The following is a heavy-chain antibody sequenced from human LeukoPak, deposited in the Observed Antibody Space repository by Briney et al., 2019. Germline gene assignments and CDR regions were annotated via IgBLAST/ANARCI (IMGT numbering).Heavy chain of an antibody. J-gene: IGHJ4*02. CDR3: AINGGGDSGYGNFDY. CDR1: GFTFEDYA. V-gene: IGHV3-9*01. CDR2: INWNSDSI. D-gene: IGHD5-12*01. Sequence: GGSLRLSCAVSGFTFEDYAMHWVRQVPGKGLEWVSGINWNSDSIGYADSVKGRFTTSRDNAKNSLYLQMNSLRAEDTAFYYCAINGGGDSGYGNFDYWGQGTLVTVSS.